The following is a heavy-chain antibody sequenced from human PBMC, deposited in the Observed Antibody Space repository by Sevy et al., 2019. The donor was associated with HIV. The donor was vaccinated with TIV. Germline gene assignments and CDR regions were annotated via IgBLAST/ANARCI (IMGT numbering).Heavy chain of an antibody. Sequence: SDTLSLTCSVSAYSITSGHYWGWIRQPPGKGLEWIGSINHGGSTYYNPSLKSRVTISVDRSKNQFSLKLSSVTAADTAMYYCARVLSRAMAIDYWGRGTLVTVSS. J-gene: IGHJ4*02. CDR3: ARVLSRAMAIDY. D-gene: IGHD5-18*01. CDR1: AYSITSGHY. V-gene: IGHV4-38-2*02. CDR2: INHGGST.